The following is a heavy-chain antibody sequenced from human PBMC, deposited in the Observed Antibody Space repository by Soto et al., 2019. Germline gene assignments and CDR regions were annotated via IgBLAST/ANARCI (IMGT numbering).Heavy chain of an antibody. D-gene: IGHD2-2*01. CDR2: SSFDGSDA. J-gene: IGHJ4*02. Sequence: QVQLVESGGGVVQPGRSLRLSCAASGFSLSSYGMHWVRQAPGKGLEWVADSSFDGSDAHYADFVKGRFTISRDSSTLYLQMNSLRGDDTATYFCVRELGFSSTWPAYWGQGTLVTVSS. CDR1: GFSLSSYG. V-gene: IGHV3-30*19. CDR3: VRELGFSSTWPAY.